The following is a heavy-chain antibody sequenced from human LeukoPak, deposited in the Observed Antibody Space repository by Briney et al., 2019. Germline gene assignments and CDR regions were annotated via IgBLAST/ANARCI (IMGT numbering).Heavy chain of an antibody. CDR3: ARPNGYSSGSYCDLTWDY. CDR1: GFTFSSYA. D-gene: IGHD6-19*01. J-gene: IGHJ4*02. CDR2: TSASGGST. Sequence: PGGSLRLSCAASGFTFSSYAMTWVRQVPGKGLEWVSGTSASGGSTYYADSVKGRFTVSRDKSKNTLYLQMNSLRAEDTAVYYCARPNGYSSGSYCDLTWDYWGQGTLVTVPS. V-gene: IGHV3-23*01.